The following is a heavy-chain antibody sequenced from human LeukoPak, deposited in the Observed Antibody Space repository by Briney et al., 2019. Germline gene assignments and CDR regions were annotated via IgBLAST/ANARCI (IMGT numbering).Heavy chain of an antibody. CDR1: GGSFSGYY. CDR3: ARDLLSGSSGAFDI. V-gene: IGHV3-11*01. CDR2: ISSSGSTI. Sequence: LSLTCAVYGGSFSGYYWSWIRQAPGKGLEWVSYISSSGSTIYYADSVKGRFTISRDNAKNSLYLQMNSLRAEDTAAYYCARDLLSGSSGAFDIWGQGTMVTVSS. J-gene: IGHJ3*02. D-gene: IGHD1-26*01.